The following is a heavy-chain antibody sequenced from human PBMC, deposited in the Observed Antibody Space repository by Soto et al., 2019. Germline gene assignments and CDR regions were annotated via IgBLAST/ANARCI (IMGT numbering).Heavy chain of an antibody. CDR1: GFTFSTYG. D-gene: IGHD3-16*01. V-gene: IGHV3-23*01. CDR3: ANGGRCFNGLDS. CDR2: IRSSGEGT. J-gene: IGHJ4*02. Sequence: EVQLLESGGDLVQPGGSLRLSCAASGFTFSTYGMSWVRQAPGKGLEWVSGIRSSGEGTYYADSVKGRFTISRDNSRNAVYRQMNTLPSEDTAVYDCANGGRCFNGLDSWGKGSLVTVSS.